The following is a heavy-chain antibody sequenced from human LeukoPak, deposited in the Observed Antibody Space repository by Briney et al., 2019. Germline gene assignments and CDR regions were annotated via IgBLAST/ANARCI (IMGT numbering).Heavy chain of an antibody. Sequence: GGSLRLSCAASGFTFSSYSMNWVRQAPGKGLEWVSSISGSSYYIYYADSVKGRFTISRDNAKNSLYLQMNSLRAEDTALYYCAKDGGYGSGSYCDYWGQGTLVTVSS. CDR1: GFTFSSYS. CDR2: ISGSSYYI. V-gene: IGHV3-21*04. J-gene: IGHJ4*02. D-gene: IGHD3-10*01. CDR3: AKDGGYGSGSYCDY.